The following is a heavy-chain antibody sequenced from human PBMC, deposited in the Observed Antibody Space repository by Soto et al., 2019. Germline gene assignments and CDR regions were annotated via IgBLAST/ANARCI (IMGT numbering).Heavy chain of an antibody. CDR2: IIDSGGYT. V-gene: IGHV3-23*01. CDR1: GFTFSSST. Sequence: PGGSLRLSCAASGFTFSSSTMNWVRQAPGKGLVWVSAIIDSGGYTYYADSVKGRFTISRDNSKNTLYLQMNSLRAEDTALYYCAKETYYYYGMDVWGQGTTVTVSS. CDR3: AKETYYYYGMDV. J-gene: IGHJ6*02.